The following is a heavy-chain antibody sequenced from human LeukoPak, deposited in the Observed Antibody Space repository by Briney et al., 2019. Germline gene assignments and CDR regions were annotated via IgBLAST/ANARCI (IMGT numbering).Heavy chain of an antibody. CDR1: GGSISSGGYY. J-gene: IGHJ4*02. V-gene: IGHV4-31*03. D-gene: IGHD5-24*01. Sequence: SETLSLTCTVSGGSISSGGYYWSWIRQHPGKGLEWIGYIYYSGSTYYNPSLKSRVTISVDTSKNQFSLKLSSVTAADTAVCYCARNSPSLRRDGYNFDYWGQGTLVTVSS. CDR3: ARNSPSLRRDGYNFDY. CDR2: IYYSGST.